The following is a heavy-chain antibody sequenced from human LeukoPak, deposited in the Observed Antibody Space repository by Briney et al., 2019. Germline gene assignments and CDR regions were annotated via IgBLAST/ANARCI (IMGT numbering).Heavy chain of an antibody. CDR3: ARDTGGSGSAGFDY. Sequence: PSETLSLTCTVSGGSINSYYWSWIRQPPGKGLEWIGYIYYSGSTNYNPSLKSRVTISVDTSKNQFSLKLSSVTAADTAVYYCARDTGGSGSAGFDYWGQGTLVTVS. CDR2: IYYSGST. V-gene: IGHV4-59*01. J-gene: IGHJ4*02. D-gene: IGHD3-10*01. CDR1: GGSINSYY.